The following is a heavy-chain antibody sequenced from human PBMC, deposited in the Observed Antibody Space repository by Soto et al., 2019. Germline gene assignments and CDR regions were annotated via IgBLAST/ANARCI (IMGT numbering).Heavy chain of an antibody. J-gene: IGHJ4*02. D-gene: IGHD2-15*01. CDR1: GYSISSGYY. V-gene: IGHV4-38-2*01. CDR3: ARVSGSVVVVAATVDY. Sequence: XETLSLTCAVSGYSISSGYYWCCIRQPPGKGLEWIGSIYHSGSTYYNPSLKSRVTISVDTSKNQFSLKLSSVTAADTAVYYCARVSGSVVVVAATVDYWGQGTLVTVSS. CDR2: IYHSGST.